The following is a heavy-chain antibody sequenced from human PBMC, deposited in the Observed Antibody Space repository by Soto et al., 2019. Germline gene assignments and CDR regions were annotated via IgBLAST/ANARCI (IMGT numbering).Heavy chain of an antibody. CDR2: IYPGDSDT. D-gene: IGHD3-3*01. CDR3: ARLPQDCNKTSCYYADH. V-gene: IGHV5-51*01. CDR1: GYDFNTNW. J-gene: IGHJ4*02. Sequence: GESLKISCRGSGYDFNTNWFGWVRQLPGRGLEWVGIIYPGDSDTRYNPSLQGHVTLSVDVTVSTAFLQWRSLETSDTGMYFCARLPQDCNKTSCYYADHWGQGTQVTVSS.